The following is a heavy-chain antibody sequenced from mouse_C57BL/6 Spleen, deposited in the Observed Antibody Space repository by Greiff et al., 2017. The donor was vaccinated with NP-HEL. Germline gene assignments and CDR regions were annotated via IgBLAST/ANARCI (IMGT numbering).Heavy chain of an antibody. V-gene: IGHV5-4*01. CDR3: ARDSPSFDY. CDR2: ISDGGSYT. Sequence: DVKLVESGGGLVKPGGSLKLSCAASGFTFSSYAMSWVRQTPEKRLEWVATISDGGSYTYYPDNVKGRFTISRDNAKNNLYLQMSHLKSEDTAMYYCARDSPSFDYWGQGTTLTVSS. CDR1: GFTFSSYA. J-gene: IGHJ2*01.